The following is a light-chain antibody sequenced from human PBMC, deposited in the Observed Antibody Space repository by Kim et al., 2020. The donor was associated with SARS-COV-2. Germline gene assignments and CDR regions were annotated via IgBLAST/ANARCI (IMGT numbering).Light chain of an antibody. J-gene: IGLJ2*01. CDR3: NSRDSNDYVV. V-gene: IGLV3-19*01. CDR1: SRRTYY. CDR2: GKD. Sequence: VDLGQTDRITCQGDSRRTYYATWYQQKPGQAPKVVIYGKDNRPSGVPDRFSGSSSGNTAYLTITGTQAGDEADYYCNSRDSNDYVVFGGGTKVTVL.